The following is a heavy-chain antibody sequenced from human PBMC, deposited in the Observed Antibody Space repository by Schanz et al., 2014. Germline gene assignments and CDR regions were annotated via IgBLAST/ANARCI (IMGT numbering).Heavy chain of an antibody. D-gene: IGHD6-19*01. CDR1: GYTFTSYS. J-gene: IGHJ4*02. CDR3: ARGGYSSGWYDRDIARFDY. CDR2: MNPDSGNT. Sequence: QVQLVQSGAEVKKPGASVKVSCKASGYTFTSYSMHWVRQAPGQGLEWMGWMNPDSGNTGYAQKFQGRVTMPRNTSISTAYMELSSLRSEDTAVDYCARGGYSSGWYDRDIARFDYWGQGTLVTVSS. V-gene: IGHV1-8*02.